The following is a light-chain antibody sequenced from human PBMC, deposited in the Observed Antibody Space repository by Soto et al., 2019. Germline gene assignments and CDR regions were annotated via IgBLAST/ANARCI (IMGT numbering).Light chain of an antibody. CDR2: GAS. Sequence: EIVLTQSPGTLSLSPGERATLSCRASQSVSAGHLAWYQQKPGQAPRLLIYGASSRATGIPDRFSGSGSGTDFTLTISSLQPEDFATYYCQQSYSTPYTFGQGTKVDIK. J-gene: IGKJ2*01. CDR3: QQSYSTPYT. V-gene: IGKV3-20*01. CDR1: QSVSAGH.